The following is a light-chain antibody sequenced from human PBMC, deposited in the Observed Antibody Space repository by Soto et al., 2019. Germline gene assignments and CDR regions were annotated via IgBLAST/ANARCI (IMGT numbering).Light chain of an antibody. CDR1: SSDVGGYNH. CDR3: CSYTSSSIRV. V-gene: IGLV2-14*01. Sequence: QSALTQPASVSGSPGQSITISCTGTSSDVGGYNHVSWYQQHPGKAPKLIIYEVRNRPSGVSNRLSGSKSGNTASLTISGFQADDEADYYCCSYTSSSIRVFGGGTQLTVL. CDR2: EVR. J-gene: IGLJ3*02.